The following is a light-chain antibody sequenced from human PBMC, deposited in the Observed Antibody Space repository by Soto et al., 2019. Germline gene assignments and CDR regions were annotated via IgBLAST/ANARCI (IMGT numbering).Light chain of an antibody. CDR3: HQYVSSPWA. CDR2: GAS. CDR1: QSVSSSF. Sequence: EIVLAQSPGTLSLSPGESATLSCRASQSVSSSFLAWYQQKAGQAPRLLIYGASTRATGIPDRFSGSGSGTDFTLTISRLEPEDFAVYYCHQYVSSPWAVGQGTKVDSK. J-gene: IGKJ1*01. V-gene: IGKV3-20*01.